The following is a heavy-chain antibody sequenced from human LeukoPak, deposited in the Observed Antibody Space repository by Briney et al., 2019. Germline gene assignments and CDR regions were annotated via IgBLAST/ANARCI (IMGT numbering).Heavy chain of an antibody. CDR3: ARVGAGGYGDNRAFDI. D-gene: IGHD4-17*01. Sequence: PGGSLRLSCAASGFTFSSYAMSWVRQAPGKGLEWVSAISGSGGSTYYADSVKGRFTISRDNSKNTLYLQMNSLRAEDTAVYYCARVGAGGYGDNRAFDIWGQGTMVTVSS. CDR1: GFTFSSYA. J-gene: IGHJ3*02. V-gene: IGHV3-23*01. CDR2: ISGSGGST.